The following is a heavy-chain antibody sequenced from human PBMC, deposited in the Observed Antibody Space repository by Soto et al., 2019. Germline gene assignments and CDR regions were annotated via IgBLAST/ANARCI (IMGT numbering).Heavy chain of an antibody. CDR1: GGSISGNYNY. CDR2: ISYSGSA. V-gene: IGHV4-39*01. CDR3: ARHVGNSPPGS. D-gene: IGHD1-26*01. Sequence: SETLSLTCTVSGGSISGNYNYWGWIRQPPGKGLEWIGSISYSGSAYYNPSLKSRVTISVDTSKNQFSLKLTSVTAADTAVYHCARHVGNSPPGSWGQGTLVTVSS. J-gene: IGHJ4*02.